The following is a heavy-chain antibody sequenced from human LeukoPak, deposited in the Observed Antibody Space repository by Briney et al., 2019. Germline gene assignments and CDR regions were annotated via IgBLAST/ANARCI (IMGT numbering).Heavy chain of an antibody. CDR2: ISGSGRDT. D-gene: IGHD3-22*01. J-gene: IGHJ4*02. CDR3: AKIRAVDSSGYYKYYFDY. CDR1: GFTFSTFA. V-gene: IGHV3-23*01. Sequence: GGSLRLSCAASGFTFSTFAMIWVRQAPGKGLEWVSAISGSGRDTYYADSVKGRFTFSRDNTKNTLYLQMNSLRAEDTAVYYCAKIRAVDSSGYYKYYFDYWGQGTLVNVSS.